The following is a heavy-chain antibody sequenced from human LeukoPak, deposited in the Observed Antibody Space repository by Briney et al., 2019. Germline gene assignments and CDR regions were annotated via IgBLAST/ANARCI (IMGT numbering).Heavy chain of an antibody. CDR3: ARVLQNYYYLDV. D-gene: IGHD3-3*01. Sequence: SETLSLTCTVSGVSISSHYWSWVRKPPGKGQEWIGNIYDSESTHYKSSLKSRVTISVDTSKNQFSLRLRSVTAADTAVYYCARVLQNYYYLDVWGKGTTVTVSS. CDR1: GVSISSHY. J-gene: IGHJ6*03. V-gene: IGHV4-59*11. CDR2: IYDSEST.